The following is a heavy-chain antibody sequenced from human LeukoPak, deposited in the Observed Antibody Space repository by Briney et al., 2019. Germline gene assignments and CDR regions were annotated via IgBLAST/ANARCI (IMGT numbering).Heavy chain of an antibody. CDR2: ISSDGSST. CDR1: GFTFSSYW. D-gene: IGHD1-14*01. Sequence: PGGSLRLSCAASGFTFSSYWMHWVRHAPGKGLVWVSRISSDGSSTSYADSVKGRFTISRDNAKNTLYLQMNSLRAEDTAVYYCARGPRNDYVAYWGQGTLVTVSS. J-gene: IGHJ4*02. CDR3: ARGPRNDYVAY. V-gene: IGHV3-74*01.